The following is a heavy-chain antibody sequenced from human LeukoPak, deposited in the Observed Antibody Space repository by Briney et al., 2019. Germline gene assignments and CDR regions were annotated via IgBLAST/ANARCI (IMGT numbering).Heavy chain of an antibody. CDR2: ISTYNGNT. J-gene: IGHJ4*02. V-gene: IGHV1-18*01. D-gene: IGHD2-15*01. Sequence: ASVKVSCKASGYTFTSYGITWVRQPPGQGLEWMGWISTYNGNTNYAQKLQGRVTMTTDTSTSTAYMELRSLRSDDTAVYYCARGPYCSGGTCYSQYFDFWGQGTLVPVSS. CDR3: ARGPYCSGGTCYSQYFDF. CDR1: GYTFTSYG.